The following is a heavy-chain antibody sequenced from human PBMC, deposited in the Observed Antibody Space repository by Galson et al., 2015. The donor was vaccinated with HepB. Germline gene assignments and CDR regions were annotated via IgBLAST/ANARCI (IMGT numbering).Heavy chain of an antibody. J-gene: IGHJ6*03. V-gene: IGHV3-48*02. CDR3: AREGAGRSRYYYYMDV. Sequence: SLRLSCAASGFTFSSYSMNWVRQAPGKGLEWVSYISSSSSTIYYADSVKGRFTISRDNAKNSLYLQMNSLRDEDTAVYYCAREGAGRSRYYYYMDVWGKGTTVTVSS. D-gene: IGHD1-26*01. CDR1: GFTFSSYS. CDR2: ISSSSSTI.